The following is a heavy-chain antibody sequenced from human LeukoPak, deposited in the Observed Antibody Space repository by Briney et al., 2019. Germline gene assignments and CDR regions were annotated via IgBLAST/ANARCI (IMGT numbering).Heavy chain of an antibody. J-gene: IGHJ5*02. CDR3: AGAQGDYDYVWGSYRPRWFDP. V-gene: IGHV1-69*04. CDR2: IIPILGIA. Sequence: ASVKVSCKASGGTFSSYAISWVRQAPGQGLEWMGRIIPILGIANYAQKFQGRVTITADKSTSTAYMELSSLRSEDTAVYYCAGAQGDYDYVWGSYRPRWFDPWGQGTLVTVSS. D-gene: IGHD3-16*02. CDR1: GGTFSSYA.